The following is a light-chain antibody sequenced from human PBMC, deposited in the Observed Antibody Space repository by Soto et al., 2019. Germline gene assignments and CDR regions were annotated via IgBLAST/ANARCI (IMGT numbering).Light chain of an antibody. CDR3: LQDYNYPRT. V-gene: IGKV1-6*01. CDR2: AAS. Sequence: IQMTQSPSSLSASVGYRVTITYRASQSISSYLNWYQQKPGKAPKLLIYAASSLQSGVPSRFSGSGSGTDFTLTISSLQPEDFATYYCLQDYNYPRTFGQGTKVDIK. J-gene: IGKJ2*01. CDR1: QSISSY.